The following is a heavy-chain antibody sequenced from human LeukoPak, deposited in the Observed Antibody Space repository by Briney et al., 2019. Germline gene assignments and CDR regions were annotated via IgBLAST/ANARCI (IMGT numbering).Heavy chain of an antibody. CDR1: VYTLTELS. CDR2: FDPEDGET. D-gene: IGHD7-27*01. Sequence: ASVKVSCRVSVYTLTELSMHWVRQAPGKGPEWMGGFDPEDGETIYAQKFQGRVTMTEDTSTDTAYMELSSLRSEDTAVYYCATDGLGRRWFDPWGQGTLVTVSS. J-gene: IGHJ5*02. CDR3: ATDGLGRRWFDP. V-gene: IGHV1-24*01.